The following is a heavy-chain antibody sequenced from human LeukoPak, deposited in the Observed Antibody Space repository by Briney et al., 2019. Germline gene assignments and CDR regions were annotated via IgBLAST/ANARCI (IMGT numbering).Heavy chain of an antibody. CDR1: GGSISSYY. D-gene: IGHD3-3*01. V-gene: IGHV4-4*07. J-gene: IGHJ6*03. CDR2: IYTSGST. CDR3: ARDLQLPPEQYDFWSGSYYYYMDV. Sequence: TSETLSLTCTVSGGSISSYYWSWIRQPAGKGLEWIGRIYTSGSTNYNPSLKSRVTMSVDTSRNQFSLKLSSVTAADTAVYYCARDLQLPPEQYDFWSGSYYYYMDVWGKGTTVTVSS.